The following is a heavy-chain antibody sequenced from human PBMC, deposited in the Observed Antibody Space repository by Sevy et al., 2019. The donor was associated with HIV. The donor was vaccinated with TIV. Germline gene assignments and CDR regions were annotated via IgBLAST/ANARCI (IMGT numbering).Heavy chain of an antibody. J-gene: IGHJ4*02. CDR3: ARVRILGGYYFNY. V-gene: IGHV3-11*01. D-gene: IGHD2-15*01. Sequence: GGYLRLSCAASGFTFSDYYMSWIRQAPGKGLEWVSYISSSGNTIYSADSVKGRFTISRDNAKNSLYLQMNSLRAEDTAVYYCARVRILGGYYFNYWGQGTLVTVSS. CDR1: GFTFSDYY. CDR2: ISSSGNTI.